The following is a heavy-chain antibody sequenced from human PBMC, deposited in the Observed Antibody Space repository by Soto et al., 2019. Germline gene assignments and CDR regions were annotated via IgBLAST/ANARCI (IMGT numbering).Heavy chain of an antibody. CDR3: AVVFYYYGSGSDS. CDR2: INPDNSNT. CDR1: GYNFTDYA. Sequence: QVQLVQSGAEVKKPGASVKVPCKASGYNFTDYALHWVRQAPGQGLEWMGWINPDNSNTKYSQKFQGRVTISSDTSAKTAYMELRSLTSEDTAVYYCAVVFYYYGSGSDSWGQGTLVIASS. J-gene: IGHJ5*02. V-gene: IGHV1-3*01. D-gene: IGHD3-10*01.